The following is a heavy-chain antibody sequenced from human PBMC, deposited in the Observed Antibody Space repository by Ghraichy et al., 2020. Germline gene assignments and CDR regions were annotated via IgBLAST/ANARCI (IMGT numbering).Heavy chain of an antibody. Sequence: SETLSLTCTVSGGSISSYYWSWIRQPPGKGLEWIGYIYYSGRTSYNPSLKSRVTISVDTSKNQLSLKLTSVSAADTAVYYCARDGYYDFWSGSPNGIDVWGHGTTVTVSS. CDR1: GGSISSYY. CDR2: IYYSGRT. J-gene: IGHJ6*02. D-gene: IGHD3-3*01. V-gene: IGHV4-59*01. CDR3: ARDGYYDFWSGSPNGIDV.